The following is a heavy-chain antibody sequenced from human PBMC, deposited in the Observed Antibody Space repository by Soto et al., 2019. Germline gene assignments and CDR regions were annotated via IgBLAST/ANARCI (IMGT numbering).Heavy chain of an antibody. CDR2: IYYSGST. V-gene: IGHV4-39*01. CDR1: GDSIRTTSYY. D-gene: IGHD6-6*01. J-gene: IGHJ6*02. Sequence: SETLSLTCTVSGDSIRTTSYYWGWIRQPPGKGLEWIGSIYYSGSTYYNPSLRSRVTISADTSKNQFSLKLSSVTAADTAVYYCARRGEQLAVYYYYGMDVWGQGTTVTVSS. CDR3: ARRGEQLAVYYYYGMDV.